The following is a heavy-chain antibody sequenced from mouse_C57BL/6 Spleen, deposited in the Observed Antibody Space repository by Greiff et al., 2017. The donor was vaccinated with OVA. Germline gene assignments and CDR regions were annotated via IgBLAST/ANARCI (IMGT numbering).Heavy chain of an antibody. J-gene: IGHJ2*01. Sequence: DVKLVESGGGLVQPGGSLSLSCAASGFTFTDYYMSWVRQPPGKALEWLGFIRNKANGYTTEYSASVKGRFTISRDNSQSILYLQMNALRAEDSATYYCAREVSSGYFDYWGQGTTLTVSS. CDR3: AREVSSGYFDY. D-gene: IGHD3-2*02. CDR1: GFTFTDYY. V-gene: IGHV7-3*01. CDR2: IRNKANGYTT.